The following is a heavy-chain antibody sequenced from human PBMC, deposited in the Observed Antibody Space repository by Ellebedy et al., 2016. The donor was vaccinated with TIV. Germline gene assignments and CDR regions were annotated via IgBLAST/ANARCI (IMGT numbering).Heavy chain of an antibody. CDR2: ITGSGSTI. V-gene: IGHV3-48*04. CDR1: GFTFSSYS. Sequence: LSLTCAASGFTFSSYSMNWVRQAPGKGPEWVSYITGSGSTIYYADSVKGRFTVSRDNAENSLYLQMDSLRAEDTAVYYCARTEKGTFYFDYWGQGTLVTVSS. D-gene: IGHD2/OR15-2a*01. CDR3: ARTEKGTFYFDY. J-gene: IGHJ4*02.